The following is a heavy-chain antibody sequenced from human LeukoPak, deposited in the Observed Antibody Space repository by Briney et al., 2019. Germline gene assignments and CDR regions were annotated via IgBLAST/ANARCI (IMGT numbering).Heavy chain of an antibody. J-gene: IGHJ6*02. Sequence: SETLSLTCTVSGGSISSYYWGWIRQPPGKGLGWIGYIYYSGSTNYNPSLKSRVTISVDTSKNQFSLKLSSVTAADTAVYYCAREVVRGRYYYGMDVWGQGTTVTVSS. CDR3: AREVVRGRYYYGMDV. CDR2: IYYSGST. D-gene: IGHD3-10*01. CDR1: GGSISSYY. V-gene: IGHV4-59*01.